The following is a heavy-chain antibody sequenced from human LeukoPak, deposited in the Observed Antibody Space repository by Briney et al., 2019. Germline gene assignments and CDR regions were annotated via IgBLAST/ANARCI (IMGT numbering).Heavy chain of an antibody. J-gene: IGHJ5*02. V-gene: IGHV1-46*01. CDR3: ARDNSLRDTAWWFDP. Sequence: TSVKVSCKASGYTFTSNFMHWVRQAPGQGLEWIGIINPSGDNTWYAQKFQGRVTMTRDMATSTDYLEVSSLRSEDTAVYYCARDNSLRDTAWWFDPWGQGTLVTVSS. CDR2: INPSGDNT. D-gene: IGHD5-24*01. CDR1: GYTFTSNF.